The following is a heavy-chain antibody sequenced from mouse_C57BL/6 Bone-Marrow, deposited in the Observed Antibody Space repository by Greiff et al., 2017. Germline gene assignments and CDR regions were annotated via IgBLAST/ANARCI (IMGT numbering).Heavy chain of an antibody. CDR2: IPPSDSDT. J-gene: IGHJ4*01. D-gene: IGHD2-1*01. V-gene: IGHV1-74*01. Sequence: QFPLQQPGAELVKPGASVKVSCKASGYTFTSSWMHWVKPRPGQVLAFIFRIPPSDSDTHYNQKFTGQATLAVYKSSSTAYMQLSSLTSEDSAVYYCEMRIYYGKVSYAMDYWGQGTSVTVSS. CDR1: GYTFTSSW. CDR3: EMRIYYGKVSYAMDY.